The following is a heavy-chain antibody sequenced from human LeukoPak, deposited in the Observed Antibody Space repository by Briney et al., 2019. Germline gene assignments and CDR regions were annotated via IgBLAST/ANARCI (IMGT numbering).Heavy chain of an antibody. CDR1: GGSFSGYY. CDR3: ASPLPHRGYCSSTSCYRGAFDI. J-gene: IGHJ3*02. V-gene: IGHV4-34*01. Sequence: PSETLSLTCAVYGGSFSGYYWSWIRQPPGKGLEWIGEINHSGSTNYNPSLKSRVTISVDTSKNQFSLKLSSVTAADTAVYYCASPLPHRGYCSSTSCYRGAFDIWGQGTMVTVSS. D-gene: IGHD2-2*01. CDR2: INHSGST.